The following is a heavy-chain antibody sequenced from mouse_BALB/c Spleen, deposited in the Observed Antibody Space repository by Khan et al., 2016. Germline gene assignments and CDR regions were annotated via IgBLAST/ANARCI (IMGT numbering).Heavy chain of an antibody. CDR1: GYSITSEYA. J-gene: IGHJ2*01. CDR3: ARRLLLRRDYFDY. CDR2: ISYSGVT. Sequence: EVQLVESGPGLMKPSQSLSLTCTVTGYSITSEYAWNWIRQFPGNKLEWMGSISYSGVTSYNPSLKSRVSITRDTSENRFFLQLNSVTTEDSATYYCARRLLLRRDYFDYWGQGTTLTVSS. V-gene: IGHV3-2*02. D-gene: IGHD1-1*01.